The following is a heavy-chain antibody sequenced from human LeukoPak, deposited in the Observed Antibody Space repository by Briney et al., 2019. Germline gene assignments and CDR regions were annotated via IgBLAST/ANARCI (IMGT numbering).Heavy chain of an antibody. V-gene: IGHV1-18*01. D-gene: IGHD6-19*01. J-gene: IGHJ4*02. CDR3: ARAGSGSGWYFDY. CDR2: ISPYNGNT. CDR1: GYDFTSFG. Sequence: GASVKVSCKASGYDFTSFGITWVRRAPGQGLEWMGWISPYNGNTRYAQKFQGRVAMTTDTSTTTAYMELRGLRFNDTAVYYCARAGSGSGWYFDYWGQGTPVAVSS.